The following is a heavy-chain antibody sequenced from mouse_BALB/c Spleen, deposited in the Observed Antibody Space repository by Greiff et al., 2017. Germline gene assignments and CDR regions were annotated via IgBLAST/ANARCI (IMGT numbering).Heavy chain of an antibody. CDR2: IDPANGNT. Sequence: VQLQQSGAELVKPGASVKLSCTASGFNIKDTYMHWVKQRPEQGLEWIGRIDPANGNTKYDPKFQGKATITADTSSNTAYLQLSGLTSEDTAVYYCERMDGTPFDYWGQGTTLTVSS. D-gene: IGHD1-1*01. CDR1: GFNIKDTY. CDR3: ERMDGTPFDY. V-gene: IGHV14-3*02. J-gene: IGHJ2*01.